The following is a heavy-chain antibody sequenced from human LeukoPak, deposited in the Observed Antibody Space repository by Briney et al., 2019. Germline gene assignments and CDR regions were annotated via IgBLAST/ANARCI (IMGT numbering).Heavy chain of an antibody. CDR1: GGSFSGYY. J-gene: IGHJ6*04. CDR3: ARVGEGYCSSTSCYAGYYYYGMDV. D-gene: IGHD2-2*01. Sequence: LTCAVXGGSFSGYYWSWIRQPPGKGLEWIGEINHSGSTNYNPSLKSRVTISVDTSKNQFSLKLSSVTAADTAVYYCARVGEGYCSSTSCYAGYYYYGMDVWGKGTTVTASS. V-gene: IGHV4-34*01. CDR2: INHSGST.